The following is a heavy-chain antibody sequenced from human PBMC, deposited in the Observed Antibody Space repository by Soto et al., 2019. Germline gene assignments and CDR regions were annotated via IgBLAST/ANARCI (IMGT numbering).Heavy chain of an antibody. V-gene: IGHV3-23*03. CDR2: IVQGGHDT. CDR3: SKYYGHGDHFDY. J-gene: IGHJ4*01. D-gene: IGHD3-3*01. CDR1: EFTFSNYA. Sequence: GGSLRLSCVASEFTFSNYAMSWVRQAPGKGLEWVSIIVQGGHDTYYADSVKGRFTISRDNSKNTLYLQMNNLRAEDTAVYFCSKYYGHGDHFDY.